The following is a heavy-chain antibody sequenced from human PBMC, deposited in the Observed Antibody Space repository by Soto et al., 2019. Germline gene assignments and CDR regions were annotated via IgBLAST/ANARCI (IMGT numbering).Heavy chain of an antibody. CDR1: GFAFNSYA. J-gene: IGHJ5*02. CDR2: ITNSGGST. CDR3: TKEHDYGYYGWFDP. Sequence: HPGGSLRLSCVASGFAFNSYAMTWVRQAPGKGLEWVSTITNSGGSTYYADSVKGRFTISRGNSKNTLYMQMTTLTAEDTAIYYCTKEHDYGYYGWFDPWGQGTLVTVSS. D-gene: IGHD4-17*01. V-gene: IGHV3-23*01.